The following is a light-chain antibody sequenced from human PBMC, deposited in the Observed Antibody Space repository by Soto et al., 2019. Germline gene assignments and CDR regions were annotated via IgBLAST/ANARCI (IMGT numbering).Light chain of an antibody. CDR1: SSDVGGYNY. J-gene: IGLJ1*01. Sequence: QSVLTQPPSWSGSPGQSVTISCTGTSSDVGGYNYVSWYQQHPGKAPKLMIYEVSKRPSGVPDRFSGSKSGNTASLTVSGLQAEDEADYYCSSYAGSNKVFGTGTKVTVL. CDR3: SSYAGSNKV. V-gene: IGLV2-8*01. CDR2: EVS.